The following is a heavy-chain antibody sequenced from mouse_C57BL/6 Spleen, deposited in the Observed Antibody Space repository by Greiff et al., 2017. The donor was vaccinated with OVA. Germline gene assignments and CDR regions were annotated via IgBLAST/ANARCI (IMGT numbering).Heavy chain of an antibody. CDR3: ARPHYGNYFDY. V-gene: IGHV1-7*01. Sequence: QVQLKQSGAELAKPGASVQLSCKASGYTFTSYWMHWVKQRPGQGLEWIGYINPSSGYTKYNQKFKDKATLTADKSSSTAYMQLSSLTYEDSAVYYCARPHYGNYFDYWGQGTTLTVSS. CDR1: GYTFTSYW. J-gene: IGHJ2*01. D-gene: IGHD2-1*01. CDR2: INPSSGYT.